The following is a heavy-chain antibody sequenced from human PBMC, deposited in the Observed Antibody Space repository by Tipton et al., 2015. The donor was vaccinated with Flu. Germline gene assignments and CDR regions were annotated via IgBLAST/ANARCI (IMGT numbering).Heavy chain of an antibody. V-gene: IGHV4-59*12. J-gene: IGHJ4*02. CDR3: ARTPPTTVTYFDD. Sequence: LRLSCTVSSGSIRSYYWSWIRQPPGKGLEWIGYIYFGGSTNYNPSLKSRVTISLDTFKNQFSLKLTSVTAADTALYYCARTPPTTVTYFDDWGQGTLVTVSS. CDR1: SGSIRSYY. D-gene: IGHD4-17*01. CDR2: IYFGGST.